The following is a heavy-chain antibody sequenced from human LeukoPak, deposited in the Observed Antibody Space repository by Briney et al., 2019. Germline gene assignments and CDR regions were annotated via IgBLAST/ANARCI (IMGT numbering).Heavy chain of an antibody. CDR1: GFTFSSYS. J-gene: IGHJ4*02. CDR3: ARANYGDYAFDY. V-gene: IGHV3-48*01. CDR2: ISSSSRTI. Sequence: PGGSLRLSCAASGFTFSSYSMNWVRQAPGKGLEWVSYISSSSRTIYYGDSVKGRFTISRDNAKKSLYLQMNSLRVEDTAVYYCARANYGDYAFDYWGQGTLVTVSS. D-gene: IGHD4-17*01.